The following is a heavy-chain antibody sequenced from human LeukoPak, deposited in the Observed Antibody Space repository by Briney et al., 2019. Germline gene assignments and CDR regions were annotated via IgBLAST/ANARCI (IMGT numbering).Heavy chain of an antibody. CDR1: GFTITGHT. CDR2: IGGRDDRT. D-gene: IGHD3-3*01. CDR3: TKDPNPLYDLWSGYK. Sequence: PRGSLRLSCAASGFTITGHTMTWVRQAPGKGLEWVSIIGGRDDRTYYADSVKGRFTISRDNSKNILYVQMNSLRAEDTAVYYCTKDPNPLYDLWSGYKWGPGTLVTVSS. V-gene: IGHV3-23*01. J-gene: IGHJ4*02.